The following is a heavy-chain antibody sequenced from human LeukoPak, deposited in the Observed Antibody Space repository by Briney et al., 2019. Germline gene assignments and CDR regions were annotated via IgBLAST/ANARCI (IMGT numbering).Heavy chain of an antibody. CDR1: GGSISSADYY. CDR2: IYYTGTT. V-gene: IGHV4-30-4*08. CDR3: ARENSWSYSWFDP. J-gene: IGHJ5*02. D-gene: IGHD3-10*01. Sequence: SETLSLTCTVSGGSISSADYYWSWIRQPPGKGLEWIGYIYYTGTTYYNPSLKSRITISVDTSKNQFSLKLSSVTAADTAVYYCARENSWSYSWFDPWGQGTLVTVSS.